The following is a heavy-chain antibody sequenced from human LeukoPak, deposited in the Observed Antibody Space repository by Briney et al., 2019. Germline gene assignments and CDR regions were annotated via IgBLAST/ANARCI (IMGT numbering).Heavy chain of an antibody. D-gene: IGHD4-23*01. V-gene: IGHV3-23*01. Sequence: PGGSLRLSCVVSGFTFSTHAMTLVRQAPGKGLDRVSDSSGPVGTTYYAASVKGRFTISRDNSKNTLFLQMNSLRAEDTAVYYCARDPGVIPVHYMDVWGKGTTVIVSS. CDR2: SSGPVGTT. CDR1: GFTFSTHA. J-gene: IGHJ6*03. CDR3: ARDPGVIPVHYMDV.